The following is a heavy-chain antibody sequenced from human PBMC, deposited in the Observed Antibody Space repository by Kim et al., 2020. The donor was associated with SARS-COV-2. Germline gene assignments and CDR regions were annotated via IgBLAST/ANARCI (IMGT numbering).Heavy chain of an antibody. CDR2: T. J-gene: IGHJ4*02. V-gene: IGHV5-51*01. CDR3: ARSIAARSFDY. Sequence: TRHSRSFQGQVTISADKSISTAYLQWSSLKASDTAMYYCARSIAARSFDYWGQGTLVTVSS. D-gene: IGHD6-6*01.